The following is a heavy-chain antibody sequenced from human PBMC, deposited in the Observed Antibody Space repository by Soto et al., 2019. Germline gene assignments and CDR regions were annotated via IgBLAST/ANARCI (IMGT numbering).Heavy chain of an antibody. D-gene: IGHD3-22*01. V-gene: IGHV3-74*01. Sequence: PGGSLRLSCAASGFSFSSYWMHWFRQAPGQGLVWISRVNTDGSITSYADSVKGRFSISRDNAENTVSLQMNSLRADDSAVYYCVRVGGYYIGYWGKGNLVTVSS. CDR3: VRVGGYYIGY. J-gene: IGHJ4*02. CDR2: VNTDGSIT. CDR1: GFSFSSYW.